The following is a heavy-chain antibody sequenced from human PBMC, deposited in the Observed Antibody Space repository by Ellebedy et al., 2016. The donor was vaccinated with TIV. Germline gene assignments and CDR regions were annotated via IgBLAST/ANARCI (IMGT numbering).Heavy chain of an antibody. Sequence: SETLSLTXAVYGASFSHYYWSWIRQPPGKGLEWIGEINHSGSTNYNPSLKSRVTMSVDRSRNKFSPDLRSVTAADTAVYYCARGRHSYGYEWLDTWGQGTLASVSS. V-gene: IGHV4-34*01. CDR1: GASFSHYY. CDR3: ARGRHSYGYEWLDT. D-gene: IGHD5-18*01. J-gene: IGHJ5*02. CDR2: INHSGST.